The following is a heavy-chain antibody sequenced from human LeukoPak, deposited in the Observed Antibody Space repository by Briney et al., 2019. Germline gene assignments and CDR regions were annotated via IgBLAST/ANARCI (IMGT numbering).Heavy chain of an antibody. Sequence: SQTLSLTCTVSGGSISSGTYYWSWIRQPAGKGLEWIGRIYTSGSTNYNPSLKSRVTMSVDTSKNQFSLKLSSVTAADTAVYYCARVSPLGWFGELYFDYWGQGTLVTVSS. CDR1: GGSISSGTYY. CDR3: ARVSPLGWFGELYFDY. CDR2: IYTSGST. J-gene: IGHJ4*02. V-gene: IGHV4-61*02. D-gene: IGHD3-10*01.